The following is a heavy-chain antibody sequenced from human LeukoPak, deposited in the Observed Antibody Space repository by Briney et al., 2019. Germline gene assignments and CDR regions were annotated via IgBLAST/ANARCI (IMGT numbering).Heavy chain of an antibody. D-gene: IGHD3-3*01. CDR2: ISASGGST. V-gene: IGHV3-23*01. CDR3: AKEMEGRVLAAFDI. Sequence: PGGSLRLSCAASGVIFSNYAMNWVRQAPGRGLEWVSAISASGGSTYYADSVKGRFTISRDNSKNTLYLQLNSLRAEETAVYYCAKEMEGRVLAAFDIWGQGTMVTVSS. CDR1: GVIFSNYA. J-gene: IGHJ3*02.